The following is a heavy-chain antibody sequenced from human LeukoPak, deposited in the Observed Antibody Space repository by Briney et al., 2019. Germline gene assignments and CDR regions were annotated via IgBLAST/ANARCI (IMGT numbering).Heavy chain of an antibody. CDR1: GFTLSTYW. J-gene: IGHJ1*01. Sequence: GGSLRLSCAASGFTLSTYWMHWVRQAPGKGLVWVSRIKSGGSTNYADSVKGRFTISRDNANNTLSLQMNSLRPEDTGVYYCARAPSEIGGYYPEYFRHWGQGTLVTVSS. D-gene: IGHD3-22*01. CDR3: ARAPSEIGGYYPEYFRH. V-gene: IGHV3-74*01. CDR2: IKSGGST.